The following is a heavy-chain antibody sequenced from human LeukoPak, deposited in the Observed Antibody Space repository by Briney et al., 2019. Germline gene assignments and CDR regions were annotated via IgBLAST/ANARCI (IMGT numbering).Heavy chain of an antibody. Sequence: GGSLRLSCAASGFTFSSYSMNWVRQAPGKGLEWVSSISSSSSYIYYADSVKGRFTISRDNAKNSLYLQMNSLRAEDTAVYYCAREKGPDSSSWTYYYGMDVWGQGTTVTVSS. CDR2: ISSSSSYI. V-gene: IGHV3-21*01. D-gene: IGHD6-13*01. CDR1: GFTFSSYS. CDR3: AREKGPDSSSWTYYYGMDV. J-gene: IGHJ6*02.